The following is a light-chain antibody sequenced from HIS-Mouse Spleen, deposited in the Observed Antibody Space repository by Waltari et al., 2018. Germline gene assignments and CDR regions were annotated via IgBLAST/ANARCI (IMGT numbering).Light chain of an antibody. Sequence: DIQITQSQSAMSASVGDRVTITCRSSQCISNYFAWFQQNPGKVPKRLIYAASSLHSGVPSRFSGSGSGTEFTLTISSLQPEDFATYYCLQHNSYPLTCGGGTKVEIK. V-gene: IGKV1-17*03. CDR1: QCISNY. CDR2: AAS. J-gene: IGKJ4*01. CDR3: LQHNSYPLT.